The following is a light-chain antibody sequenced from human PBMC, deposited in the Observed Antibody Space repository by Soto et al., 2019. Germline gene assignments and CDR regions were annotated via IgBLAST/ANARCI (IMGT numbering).Light chain of an antibody. J-gene: IGKJ1*01. V-gene: IGKV1-6*01. CDR2: AAS. Sequence: AIQMTQSPSSLSASVGDRVTITCQASQGIRNDLGWYQQKPGKAPKLLIYAASSLQSGVPSRFRGSGSGTDFTLTISSLQPEDFANYYCLQDYNYPRTFGQGTKVEIK. CDR1: QGIRND. CDR3: LQDYNYPRT.